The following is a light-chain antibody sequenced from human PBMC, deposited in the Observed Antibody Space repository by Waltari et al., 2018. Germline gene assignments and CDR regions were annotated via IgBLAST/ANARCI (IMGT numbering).Light chain of an antibody. V-gene: IGKV1-27*01. CDR1: QGISNY. J-gene: IGKJ4*01. Sequence: DIQMTQSPSSLSASVGDRVTITCRASQGISNYLAWYQQKPGKVPKLLIYEADILQAGVPSRFSGSGSETDFTLTISRLQPEDVATYYCQKYNSAPLTFGGGTKVEIK. CDR3: QKYNSAPLT. CDR2: EAD.